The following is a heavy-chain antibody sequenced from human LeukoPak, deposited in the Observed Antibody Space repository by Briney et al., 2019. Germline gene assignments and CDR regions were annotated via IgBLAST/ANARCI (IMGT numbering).Heavy chain of an antibody. V-gene: IGHV3-33*06. Sequence: GGSLRLSCAASGFTFSSYGMHWVRQAPGKGLEWVAVIWYDGNNKYYADSVKGRFTISRDNSKNTLYLQMNSLRAEDTAVYYCAKDHPRYCSGGSCYVLDYWGQGTLVTVSS. CDR1: GFTFSSYG. CDR3: AKDHPRYCSGGSCYVLDY. J-gene: IGHJ4*02. D-gene: IGHD2-15*01. CDR2: IWYDGNNK.